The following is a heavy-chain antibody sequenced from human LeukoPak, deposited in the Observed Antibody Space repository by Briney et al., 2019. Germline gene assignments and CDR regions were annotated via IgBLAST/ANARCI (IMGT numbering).Heavy chain of an antibody. CDR1: GGTFISYA. J-gene: IGHJ6*02. CDR2: IIPILGIA. V-gene: IGHV1-69*04. D-gene: IGHD1-14*01. CDR3: ARDGGIRGYYGMDV. Sequence: SVKVSCKASGGTFISYAISWVRQAPGQGGEWMGMIIPILGIAKYAQKFHGRVTITADKSTSTAYMQLSSLRSEDTAVYYCARDGGIRGYYGMDVWGQGTTVTVSS.